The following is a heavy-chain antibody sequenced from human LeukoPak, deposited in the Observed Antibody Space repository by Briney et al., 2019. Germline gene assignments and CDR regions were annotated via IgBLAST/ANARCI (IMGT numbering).Heavy chain of an antibody. CDR1: GGSISSYY. D-gene: IGHD4-11*01. V-gene: IGHV4-4*07. J-gene: IGHJ2*01. Sequence: SETLSLTCTVSGGSISSYYWSWIRQPAGKGLEWIGRIYTSGSTNYNPSLKSRVTISVDTSKNQFSLKLSSVTAADTAVYYCARMTTINWYFDLWGRGTLVTVSS. CDR2: IYTSGST. CDR3: ARMTTINWYFDL.